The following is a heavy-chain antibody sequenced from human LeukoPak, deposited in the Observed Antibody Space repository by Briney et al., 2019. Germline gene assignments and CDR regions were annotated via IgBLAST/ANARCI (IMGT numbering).Heavy chain of an antibody. V-gene: IGHV4-31*03. CDR2: IYYSGST. Sequence: PSETLSLTCTVSGGSISSGGYYWSWIRQHPGKGLEWIGYIYYSGSTYYNPSLKSRVTISVDTSKNQFSLKMSSVTAADTAVYYCARVTIFGVGDWGQGTLVSVSS. D-gene: IGHD3-3*01. J-gene: IGHJ4*02. CDR3: ARVTIFGVGD. CDR1: GGSISSGGYY.